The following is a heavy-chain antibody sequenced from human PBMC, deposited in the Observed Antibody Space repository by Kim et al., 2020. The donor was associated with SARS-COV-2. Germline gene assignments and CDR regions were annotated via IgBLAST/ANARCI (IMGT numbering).Heavy chain of an antibody. V-gene: IGHV3-48*02. Sequence: DSVTGGFTTSIDNAKNSRYLQMSGLRDEDTAVYYCARVSGFWSGFFDYWGQGTLVTVSS. CDR3: ARVSGFWSGFFDY. D-gene: IGHD3-3*01. J-gene: IGHJ4*02.